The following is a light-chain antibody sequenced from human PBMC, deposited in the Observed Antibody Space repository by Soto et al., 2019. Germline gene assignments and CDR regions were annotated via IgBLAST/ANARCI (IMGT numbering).Light chain of an antibody. CDR3: QQYGSAPWT. V-gene: IGKV3-20*01. Sequence: EIVLTQSPGTLSLSPGERATLSCRASQSVSSSYLAWYQQKPGQAPRLLIYGASSRATGIPDRFSGSGSGPDFTLTISSLEPEELAVYYRQQYGSAPWTFGQGTKWQIK. CDR2: GAS. CDR1: QSVSSSY. J-gene: IGKJ1*01.